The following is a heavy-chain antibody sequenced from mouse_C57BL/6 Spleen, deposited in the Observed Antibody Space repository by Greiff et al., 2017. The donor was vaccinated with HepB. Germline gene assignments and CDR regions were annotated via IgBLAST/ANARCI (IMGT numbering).Heavy chain of an antibody. V-gene: IGHV5-4*03. D-gene: IGHD4-1*02. CDR1: GFTFSSYA. J-gene: IGHJ1*03. Sequence: EVQGVESGGGLVKPGGSLKLSCAASGFTFSSYAMSWVRQTPEKRLEWVATISDGGSYTYYPDKVKGRFTISRDNATNNLYLQMSHLKSEDTAMYYCAGRNWEGWYFDVWGKGSTVTVSS. CDR3: AGRNWEGWYFDV. CDR2: ISDGGSYT.